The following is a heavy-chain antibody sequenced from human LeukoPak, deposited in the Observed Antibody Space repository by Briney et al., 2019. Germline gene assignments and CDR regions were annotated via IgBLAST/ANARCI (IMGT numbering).Heavy chain of an antibody. D-gene: IGHD6-19*01. CDR1: GFILGDYY. CDR2: ISSGTINHS. J-gene: IGHJ4*02. V-gene: IGHV3-11*05. Sequence: GGSLRLSCKASGFILGDYYMNWIRQAPGKGQECLSYISSGTINHSNYADSVKGRFTISRDNARNSLYLQMNNLRAEDAAVYYCTRGSGWYDYWGQGTLVTVSS. CDR3: TRGSGWYDY.